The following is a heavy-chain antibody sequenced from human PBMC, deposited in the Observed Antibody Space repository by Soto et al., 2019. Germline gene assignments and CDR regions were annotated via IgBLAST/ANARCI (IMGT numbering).Heavy chain of an antibody. J-gene: IGHJ3*02. CDR3: ARAAEYDAFDI. CDR2: IWYDGSNK. V-gene: IGHV3-33*01. CDR1: GFTFSSYG. Sequence: QMQLVESGGGVVQPGRSLRLSCAASGFTFSSYGMHWVRQAPGKGLEWVAVIWYDGSNKYYADSVKGRFTISRDNSKNTLYLQMNSLRAEDTAVYYCARAAEYDAFDIWGQGTMVTVSS.